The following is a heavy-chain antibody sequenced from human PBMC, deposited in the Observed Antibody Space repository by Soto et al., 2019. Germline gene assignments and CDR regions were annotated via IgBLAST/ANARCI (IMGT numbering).Heavy chain of an antibody. CDR2: ISAYNDNA. J-gene: IGHJ4*02. CDR1: GYTFTSYG. D-gene: IGHD2-2*01. CDR3: AREYCDSNSCYGPDY. V-gene: IGHV1-18*01. Sequence: ASVKVSCKASGYTFTSYGISWVRQAPGQGLEWMGWISAYNDNAKYAQKIQGRVTMTTDTSTSTSYMELRSLRSDDTAVYYCAREYCDSNSCYGPDYWGQGTLVTVS.